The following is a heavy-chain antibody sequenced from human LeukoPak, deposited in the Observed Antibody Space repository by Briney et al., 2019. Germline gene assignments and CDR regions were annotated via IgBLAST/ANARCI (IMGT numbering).Heavy chain of an antibody. J-gene: IGHJ5*02. V-gene: IGHV4-59*01. D-gene: IGHD5-18*01. CDR3: ARQYSYGPNWFDP. CDR2: IYYSGST. Sequence: SETLSLTCTVSGGSISSYYWSWIRQPPGKGLEWIGYIYYSGSTNYNPSLKSRVTISVDTSKNQFSLKLSSVTAADTAVYYCARQYSYGPNWFDPWGQGNPGHRLL. CDR1: GGSISSYY.